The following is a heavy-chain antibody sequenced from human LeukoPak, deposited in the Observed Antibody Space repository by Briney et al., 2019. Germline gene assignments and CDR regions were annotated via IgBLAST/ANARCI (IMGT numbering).Heavy chain of an antibody. D-gene: IGHD1-26*01. J-gene: IGHJ5*02. CDR2: ISSSSSYI. Sequence: GGSLRLSCAASGFTFSSYSMNWVRQAPRKGLEWVSPISSSSSYIYYADSVKGRFTISRDNAKNSLYLQMNSLRAEDTAVYYCARDLAVGATGFDPWGQGTLVTVSS. CDR3: ARDLAVGATGFDP. CDR1: GFTFSSYS. V-gene: IGHV3-21*01.